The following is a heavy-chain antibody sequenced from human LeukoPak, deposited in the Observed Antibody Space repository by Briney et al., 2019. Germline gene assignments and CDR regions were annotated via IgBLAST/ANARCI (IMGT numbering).Heavy chain of an antibody. CDR2: INPNSGGT. CDR3: ARGYCSGGTCYLVENWLDP. D-gene: IGHD2-15*01. CDR1: GYTLTAYY. J-gene: IGHJ5*02. V-gene: IGHV1-2*06. Sequence: ASVKVSCKASGYTLTAYYIYWVRQAPGQGLEWMGRINPNSGGTDYTQNFQGRVTMTRDTSISTAYMELSRLRSDDTAVYYCARGYCSGGTCYLVENWLDPWGQGTLVTVSS.